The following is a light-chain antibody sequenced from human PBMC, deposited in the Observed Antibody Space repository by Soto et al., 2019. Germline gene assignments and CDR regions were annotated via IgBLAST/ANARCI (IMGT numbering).Light chain of an antibody. V-gene: IGLV3-21*04. CDR3: QVWDSSSDHVYV. CDR2: YDT. CDR1: NIGSKS. J-gene: IGLJ1*01. Sequence: SYELTQPPSVSVAPGETARLTCGGNNIGSKSVHWYQQKAGQAPVLVIYYDTDRPSGIPERFSGSNSGYTATLTISRVEAGDEADYYCQVWDSSSDHVYVFGTGTKLTVL.